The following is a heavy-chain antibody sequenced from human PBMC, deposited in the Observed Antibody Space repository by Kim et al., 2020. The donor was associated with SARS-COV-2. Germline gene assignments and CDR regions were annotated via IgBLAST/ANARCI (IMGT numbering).Heavy chain of an antibody. Sequence: ASVKVSCKASGYTFTGYYMHWVRQAPGQGLEWMGLINPNSGGTNYAQKFQGRVTMTRDTSISTAYMELSRLRSDDTAVYYCASPAIDSSGYYPTPFDYWGQGTLVTVSS. J-gene: IGHJ4*02. V-gene: IGHV1-2*02. D-gene: IGHD3-22*01. CDR1: GYTFTGYY. CDR3: ASPAIDSSGYYPTPFDY. CDR2: INPNSGGT.